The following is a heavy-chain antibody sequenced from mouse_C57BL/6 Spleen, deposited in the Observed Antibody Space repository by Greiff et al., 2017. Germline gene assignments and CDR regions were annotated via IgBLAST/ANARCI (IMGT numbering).Heavy chain of an antibody. CDR2: ISSGGSYT. CDR1: GFTFSSYG. D-gene: IGHD4-1*01. CDR3: ARQGNWDEAMDY. J-gene: IGHJ4*01. V-gene: IGHV5-6*02. Sequence: EVMLVESGGDLVKPGGSLKLSCAASGFTFSSYGMSWVRQTPDKRLEWVATISSGGSYTYYPDSVKGRFTISRDNAKNTLYLQMSSLKSEDTAMYYCARQGNWDEAMDYWGQGTSVTVSS.